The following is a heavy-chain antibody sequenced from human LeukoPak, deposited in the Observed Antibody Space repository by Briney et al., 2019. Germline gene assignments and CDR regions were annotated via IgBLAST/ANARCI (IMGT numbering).Heavy chain of an antibody. CDR3: TKGDDYGANTRLPKYNWFDP. CDR1: GFSISNNA. J-gene: IGHJ5*02. V-gene: IGHV3-30*02. Sequence: PGGSLRLSCAASGFSISNNAMHWVRQAPGRGLEWVAFIRYDGNNKNYADSVKGRFTISRDNSRDTLYLQMNSLRADDTAVYYCTKGDDYGANTRLPKYNWFDPWGQGTLVTVSS. D-gene: IGHD4-23*01. CDR2: IRYDGNNK.